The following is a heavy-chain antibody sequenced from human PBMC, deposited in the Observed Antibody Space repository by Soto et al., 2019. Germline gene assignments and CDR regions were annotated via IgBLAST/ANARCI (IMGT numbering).Heavy chain of an antibody. J-gene: IGHJ6*03. D-gene: IGHD6-6*01. CDR2: ISSNGVGT. CDR3: ARRARPDFYYMDV. Sequence: EVQLAESGGGLAQPGGSLRLSCAASGFTLSGYAMDWVRQAPGKGLEYVSGISSNGVGTYYANSVQGRFTISRDNSKCTLYRHMGSLRPEEMAVYYCARRARPDFYYMDVWGKGTTVTVSS. V-gene: IGHV3-64*01. CDR1: GFTLSGYA.